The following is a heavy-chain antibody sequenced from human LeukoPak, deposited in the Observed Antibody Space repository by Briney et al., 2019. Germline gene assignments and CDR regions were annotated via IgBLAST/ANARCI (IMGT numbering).Heavy chain of an antibody. CDR2: ISYDGSNK. Sequence: QPGRSLRLSCAASGFTFSSYGMHWVRQAPGKGLEWVAVISYDGSNKYYADSVKGRFTISRDNSKNTLYLQMNSLRAEDTAVYYCAREGYDILTGYYEYYFDYWGQGTLVTVSS. J-gene: IGHJ4*02. D-gene: IGHD3-9*01. V-gene: IGHV3-30*03. CDR1: GFTFSSYG. CDR3: AREGYDILTGYYEYYFDY.